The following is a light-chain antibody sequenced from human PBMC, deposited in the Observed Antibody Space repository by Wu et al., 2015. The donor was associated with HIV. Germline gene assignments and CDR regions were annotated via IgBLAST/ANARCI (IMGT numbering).Light chain of an antibody. CDR3: QQYNTYST. Sequence: EIVLTQSPGTVSLSPGERATLSCRASQTVSKSNLAWYQQKPGQAPKLLIYDTSNRATGIPDRFSGSGSGTDFTLTISRLEPEDFAAYYCQQYNTYSTFGQGTKVEIK. J-gene: IGKJ1*01. CDR2: DTS. V-gene: IGKV3-20*01. CDR1: QTVSKSN.